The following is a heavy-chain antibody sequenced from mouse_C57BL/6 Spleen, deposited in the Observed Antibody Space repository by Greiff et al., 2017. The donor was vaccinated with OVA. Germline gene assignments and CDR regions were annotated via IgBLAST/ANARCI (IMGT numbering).Heavy chain of an antibody. Sequence: VQLQQSGTVLARPGASVKMSCKTSGYTFTSYWMHWVNQRPGQGLEWIGAIYPGNSDTSYNQKFKGKAKLTAVTSASTAYMELSSLTNEDSAVYYCTEGYYGNSGGFAYWGQGTLVTVSA. D-gene: IGHD2-1*01. J-gene: IGHJ3*01. CDR2: IYPGNSDT. CDR1: GYTFTSYW. V-gene: IGHV1-5*01. CDR3: TEGYYGNSGGFAY.